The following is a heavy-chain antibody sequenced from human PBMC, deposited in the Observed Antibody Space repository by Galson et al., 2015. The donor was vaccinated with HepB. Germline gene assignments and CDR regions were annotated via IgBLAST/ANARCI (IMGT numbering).Heavy chain of an antibody. D-gene: IGHD6-13*01. Sequence: SLRLSCAASGFTFKNYGMHWVRQAPGKGLEWVALIWHDGRKQYYADSVKGRFTTSRDNSKNTLCLQMNSLRAEDTALYYCTRGATIAAPACLDLWGQGTLVTVSS. CDR3: TRGATIAAPACLDL. CDR2: IWHDGRKQ. V-gene: IGHV3-33*01. CDR1: GFTFKNYG. J-gene: IGHJ5*02.